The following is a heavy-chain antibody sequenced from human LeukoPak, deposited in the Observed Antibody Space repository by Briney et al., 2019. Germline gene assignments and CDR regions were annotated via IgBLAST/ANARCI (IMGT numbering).Heavy chain of an antibody. J-gene: IGHJ6*03. CDR1: GFTFSSYW. Sequence: GGSLRLSCAASGFTFSSYWMSWVRQAPGRGLEWVAIIKQDGSEKYYVDSVKGRFTISRDNAKNSLFLQMNSLRAEDTALYYCARAKVTIDYYYYMDVWGKGTTVTVSS. CDR2: IKQDGSEK. CDR3: ARAKVTIDYYYYMDV. V-gene: IGHV3-7*03. D-gene: IGHD2-15*01.